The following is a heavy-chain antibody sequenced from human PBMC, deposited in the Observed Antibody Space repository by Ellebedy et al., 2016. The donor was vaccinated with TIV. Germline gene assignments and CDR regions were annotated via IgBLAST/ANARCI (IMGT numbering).Heavy chain of an antibody. CDR2: IYYSGST. Sequence: SETLSLTCPVSGGSISSSTYYWGWIRQPPGKGLEWIGSIYYSGSTYYNPSLKSQVTISVDTSKNHFSLKLSSVTAADTAVFFCARGRSLEGFDIWGQGTLVTVSS. D-gene: IGHD1-1*01. CDR1: GGSISSSTYY. CDR3: ARGRSLEGFDI. V-gene: IGHV4-39*07. J-gene: IGHJ3*02.